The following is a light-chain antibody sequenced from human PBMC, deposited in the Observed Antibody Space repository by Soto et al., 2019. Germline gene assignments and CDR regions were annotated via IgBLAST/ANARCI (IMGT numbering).Light chain of an antibody. CDR2: GNS. V-gene: IGLV1-40*01. Sequence: QSVLTQPPSVSGAPGQRVTISCTGSSSNIGAGYDVHWYQQLPGTAPKLLIYGNSNRPSGVPDRFSGSKSGTSASLAITGLQAESEADYYCQSYDSRLSGSKVFGTGTKLTVL. J-gene: IGLJ1*01. CDR1: SSNIGAGYD. CDR3: QSYDSRLSGSKV.